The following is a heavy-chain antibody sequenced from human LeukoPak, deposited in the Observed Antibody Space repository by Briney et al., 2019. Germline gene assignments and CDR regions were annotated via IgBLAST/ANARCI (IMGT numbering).Heavy chain of an antibody. D-gene: IGHD3-9*01. V-gene: IGHV1-2*02. J-gene: IGHJ6*03. Sequence: ASVKVSCKASGYTFTGYYMHWMRLAPGPGHGWMGRINPNSGGTNYAQQFQGRVTMTRDTSISTAYMELNRLRSDDTAVYYCAKAYYDILTGPTYMDVWGKGTTVTVSS. CDR1: GYTFTGYY. CDR2: INPNSGGT. CDR3: AKAYYDILTGPTYMDV.